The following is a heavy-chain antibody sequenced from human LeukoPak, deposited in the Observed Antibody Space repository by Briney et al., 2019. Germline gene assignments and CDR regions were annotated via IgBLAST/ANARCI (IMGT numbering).Heavy chain of an antibody. Sequence: AETLSLTCTASGYSFSSGYYWGCLRQPRGKGLEWTGIIYHSGSTYYNPSIKGRVTISVDTSKNPFSLKLSSVTAADTAVYYCARSRERVYYYGSGSYMDVWGKGTTVTVSS. D-gene: IGHD3-10*01. CDR3: ARSRERVYYYGSGSYMDV. CDR1: GYSFSSGYY. V-gene: IGHV4-38-2*02. J-gene: IGHJ6*03. CDR2: IYHSGST.